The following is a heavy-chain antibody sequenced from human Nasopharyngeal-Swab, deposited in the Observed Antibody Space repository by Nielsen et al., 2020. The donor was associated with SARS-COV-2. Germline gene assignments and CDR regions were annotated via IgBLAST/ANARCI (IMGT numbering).Heavy chain of an antibody. CDR1: GGSFSGYY. CDR2: INHSGST. CDR3: ARGIVVDSSSWYPSYFDY. D-gene: IGHD6-13*01. V-gene: IGHV4-34*01. J-gene: IGHJ4*02. Sequence: GSLRLSCAVYGGSFSGYYWSWIRQPPGKGLEWIGEINHSGSTNYNPSLKSRVTISVDTSKNQFSLKLNSVTAADTAVYYCARGIVVDSSSWYPSYFDYWGQGTPVTVSS.